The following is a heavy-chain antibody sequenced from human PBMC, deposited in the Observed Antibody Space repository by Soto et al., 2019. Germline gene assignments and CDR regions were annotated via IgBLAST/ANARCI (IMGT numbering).Heavy chain of an antibody. J-gene: IGHJ6*02. CDR3: TTDKSAYGGGDCYPFPDYCCGMDV. V-gene: IGHV3-15*07. CDR2: IKSKTDGGTT. D-gene: IGHD2-21*02. Sequence: LRLSCAASGFTFSNAWMNWVRQAPGKGLEWVGRIKSKTDGGTTDYAAPVKGRFTISRDDSKNTLYLQMNSLKTEDTAVYYCTTDKSAYGGGDCYPFPDYCCGMDVWGQGTTVTVSS. CDR1: GFTFSNAW.